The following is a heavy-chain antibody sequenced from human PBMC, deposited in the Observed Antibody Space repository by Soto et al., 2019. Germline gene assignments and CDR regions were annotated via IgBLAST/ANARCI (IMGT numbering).Heavy chain of an antibody. CDR2: IWYDGSNK. J-gene: IGHJ6*02. D-gene: IGHD7-27*01. V-gene: IGHV3-33*01. Sequence: QVQLVESGGGVVQPGRSLRLSCAATGFTFSHYGMHWVRQAPGKGLEWVAVIWYDGSNKYYADSVKGRCTISRDNSKNTVFLQMSSLRDEDTAVYYCATNWGALYQSYSGMDVWGQGTTVTVSS. CDR1: GFTFSHYG. CDR3: ATNWGALYQSYSGMDV.